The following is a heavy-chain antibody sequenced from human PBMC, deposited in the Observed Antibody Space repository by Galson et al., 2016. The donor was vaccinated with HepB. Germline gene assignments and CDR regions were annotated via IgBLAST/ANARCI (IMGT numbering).Heavy chain of an antibody. V-gene: IGHV3-30-3*01. CDR2: IASDGGTK. J-gene: IGHJ4*02. Sequence: SLRLSCAVSGFTFSNYALHWVRQAPGKGLYWVAVIASDGGTKYYADSVKGRFTISRDLSKNMLYLQLNSLRAEDTAVYYCARGNWNYAAYYFDYWGQGTLVTVSS. CDR3: ARGNWNYAAYYFDY. D-gene: IGHD1-7*01. CDR1: GFTFSNYA.